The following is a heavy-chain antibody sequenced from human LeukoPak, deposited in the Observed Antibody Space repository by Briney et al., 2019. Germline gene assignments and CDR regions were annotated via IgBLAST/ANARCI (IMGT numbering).Heavy chain of an antibody. CDR2: IGGGGVST. CDR1: GFTFSSYE. CDR3: AKVSGSGYYYPIDY. J-gene: IGHJ4*02. Sequence: PGGSLRLSCAASGFTFSSYEMNWVRQAPGKGLEWVSAIGGGGVSTFYADSVKGRFTISRDNSKNTLYLQMNSLRAEDTAEYYCAKVSGSGYYYPIDYWGQGTLVTVSS. V-gene: IGHV3-23*01. D-gene: IGHD3-22*01.